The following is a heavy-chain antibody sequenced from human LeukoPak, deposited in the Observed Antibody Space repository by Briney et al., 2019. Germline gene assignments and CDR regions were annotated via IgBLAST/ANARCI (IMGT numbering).Heavy chain of an antibody. CDR1: RFTFSTYS. CDR3: AELGITMIGGV. J-gene: IGHJ6*04. D-gene: IGHD3-10*02. V-gene: IGHV3-21*01. Sequence: PGGSLRLSCAASRFTFSTYSMNWVRQAPGKGLEWVSFISTSSSYIYYADSVKGRFTISRDNARNSLHLQMNSLRAEDTAVYYCAELGITMIGGVWGKGTTVTISS. CDR2: ISTSSSYI.